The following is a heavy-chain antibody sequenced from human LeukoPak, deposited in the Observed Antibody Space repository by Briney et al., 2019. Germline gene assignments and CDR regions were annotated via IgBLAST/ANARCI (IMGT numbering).Heavy chain of an antibody. J-gene: IGHJ5*02. D-gene: IGHD2-15*01. V-gene: IGHV4-30-2*01. CDR2: IYDSGRT. Sequence: SETLSLTRAVSGGALSSGGYSWSCIRQPPGKGLEWIGYIYDSGRTYYNPSLKSRVTISVSRSKTQFSLTLSSVTAAGTAVYCSARGRLYCSGGSCYSCWFDPWGQGTPVTVSS. CDR3: ARGRLYCSGGSCYSCWFDP. CDR1: GGALSSGGYS.